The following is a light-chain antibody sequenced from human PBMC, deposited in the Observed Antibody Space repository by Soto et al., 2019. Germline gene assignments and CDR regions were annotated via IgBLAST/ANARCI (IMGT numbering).Light chain of an antibody. CDR1: QSVSGN. J-gene: IGKJ1*01. CDR2: GAS. V-gene: IGKV3-15*01. CDR3: QQYNNWPRT. Sequence: EIVMTHSPATLSLSPVERATLSCRASQSVSGNLAWYQQKPGQAPGLLIYGASTRATGIPARFSGSGSGTEFTLTISSLQSEDFAVYYYQQYNNWPRTFGQGTKVDIK.